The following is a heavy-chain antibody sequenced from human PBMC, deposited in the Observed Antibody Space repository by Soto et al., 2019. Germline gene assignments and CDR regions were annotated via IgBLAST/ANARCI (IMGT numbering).Heavy chain of an antibody. D-gene: IGHD3-3*01. CDR3: ARDSYDFWSGYYTEGFDP. Sequence: ALVTLSVTCSVADGSSSSYYWSRIRQPPGKGLEWIGYIYYSGSTNYNPSLKSRVTISVDTSKNQFSLRLSSVTAADTAVYYCARDSYDFWSGYYTEGFDPWGQGTQVTVPS. V-gene: IGHV4-59*01. J-gene: IGHJ5*02. CDR2: IYYSGST. CDR1: DGSSSSYY.